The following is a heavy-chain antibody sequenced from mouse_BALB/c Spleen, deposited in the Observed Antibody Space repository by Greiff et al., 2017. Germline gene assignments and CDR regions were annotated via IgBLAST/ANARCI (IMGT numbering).Heavy chain of an antibody. V-gene: IGHV1S81*02. Sequence: VKLQQPGAELVKPGASVKLSCKASGYTFTSYYMYWVKQRPGQGLEWIGGINPSNGGTNFNEKFKSKATLTVDKSSSTAYMQLSSLTSEDSAVYYCTRGGYYGTWFAYWGQGTLVTVSA. CDR2: INPSNGGT. CDR1: GYTFTSYY. J-gene: IGHJ3*01. CDR3: TRGGYYGTWFAY. D-gene: IGHD1-1*01.